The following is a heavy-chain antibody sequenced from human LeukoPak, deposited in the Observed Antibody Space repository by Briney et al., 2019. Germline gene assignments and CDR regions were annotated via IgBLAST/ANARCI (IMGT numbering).Heavy chain of an antibody. CDR3: ARDTVAVAGYFDY. CDR2: INHSGRT. CDR1: GGSFSGYY. J-gene: IGHJ4*02. V-gene: IGHV4-34*01. D-gene: IGHD6-19*01. Sequence: SETLSLTCAVYGGSFSGYYWSWFRQPPGKGLEWFGEINHSGRTNYNPSLKSRVTISVDTSKNQFSLKLSSVTAADTAVYYCARDTVAVAGYFDYWGQGTLVTVSS.